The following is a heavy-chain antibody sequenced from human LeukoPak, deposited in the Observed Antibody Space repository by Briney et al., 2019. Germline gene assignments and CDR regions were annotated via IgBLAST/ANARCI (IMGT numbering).Heavy chain of an antibody. D-gene: IGHD5-18*01. J-gene: IGHJ4*02. V-gene: IGHV4-39*07. CDR3: ARVGQGYSYGHQDY. Sequence: SETLSLTCTVSGGSISSYYWGWIRQPPGKGLEWIGSIYYSGSTYYNPSLKSRVTISVDTSKNQFSLKLSSVTAADTAVYYCARVGQGYSYGHQDYWGQGTPVTVSS. CDR2: IYYSGST. CDR1: GGSISSYY.